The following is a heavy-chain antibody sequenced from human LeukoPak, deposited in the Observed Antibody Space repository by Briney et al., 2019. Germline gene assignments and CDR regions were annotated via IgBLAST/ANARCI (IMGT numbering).Heavy chain of an antibody. Sequence: ASVKVSCKASGYTFTSYYMHWVRQAPGQGLEWMGIINPSGGSTSYAQKFQGRVTMTRDMSTSTVYMELSSLRSEDTAVYYCASGIAAAGLPDYWGQGTLVTVSS. D-gene: IGHD6-13*01. CDR2: INPSGGST. V-gene: IGHV1-46*01. J-gene: IGHJ4*02. CDR3: ASGIAAAGLPDY. CDR1: GYTFTSYY.